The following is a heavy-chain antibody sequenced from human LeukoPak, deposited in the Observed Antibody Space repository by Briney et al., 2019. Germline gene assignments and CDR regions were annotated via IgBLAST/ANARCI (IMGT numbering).Heavy chain of an antibody. V-gene: IGHV1-8*01. J-gene: IGHJ3*02. CDR1: GYTFTSYD. Sequence: ASVKVSCKASGYTFTSYDINWVRQATGQGLEWMGWMSPNSGNTGYAQKFQGRVTMTRNTSISTAYMELSSLRSEDTAVYYCAIDRYSGYYWSRVDAFDIWGQGTMVTVSS. CDR2: MSPNSGNT. D-gene: IGHD5-12*01. CDR3: AIDRYSGYYWSRVDAFDI.